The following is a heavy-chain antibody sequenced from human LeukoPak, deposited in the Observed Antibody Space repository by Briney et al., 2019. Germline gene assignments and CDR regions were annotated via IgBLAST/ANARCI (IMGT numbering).Heavy chain of an antibody. CDR3: AKDLSGYSSSSACSY. CDR1: GFTFSSYA. V-gene: IGHV3-23*01. D-gene: IGHD6-6*01. CDR2: ISGSGGST. J-gene: IGHJ4*02. Sequence: GGSLRLSXAASGFTFSSYAMSWVRQAPGKGLEWVSAISGSGGSTYYADSVKGRFTISRDNSKNTLYLQMNSLRAEDTAVYYCAKDLSGYSSSSACSYWGRGTLVTVSS.